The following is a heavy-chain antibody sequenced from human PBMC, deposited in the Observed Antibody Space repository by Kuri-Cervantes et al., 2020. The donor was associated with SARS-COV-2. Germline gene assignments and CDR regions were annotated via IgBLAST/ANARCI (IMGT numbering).Heavy chain of an antibody. Sequence: SETLSLTCTVSGGSISSSSYYWGWIRQPPGKGLEWIGSIYYSGSTYYNPSLKSRVTISVDTSKNQFSLKLSSVTAADTAVYYCATYGEAFDIWGQGTMVTVSS. CDR2: IYYSGST. D-gene: IGHD4-17*01. CDR1: GGSISSSSYY. V-gene: IGHV4-39*07. CDR3: ATYGEAFDI. J-gene: IGHJ3*02.